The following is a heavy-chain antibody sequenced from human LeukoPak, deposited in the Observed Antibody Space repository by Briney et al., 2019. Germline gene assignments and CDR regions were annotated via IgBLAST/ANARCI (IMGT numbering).Heavy chain of an antibody. V-gene: IGHV3-30*18. CDR3: AKVQRYFDWSSSYYFDY. Sequence: PGGSLRLSCAASRFSFRSYDMHWVRQAPGKGLEWLAVSSYDGSNTYYTDSVKGRFTISRDNSKNTLYLQMNSLRAEDTAVYYCAKVQRYFDWSSSYYFDYWGQGTLVTVSS. CDR1: RFSFRSYD. CDR2: SSYDGSNT. J-gene: IGHJ4*02. D-gene: IGHD3-9*01.